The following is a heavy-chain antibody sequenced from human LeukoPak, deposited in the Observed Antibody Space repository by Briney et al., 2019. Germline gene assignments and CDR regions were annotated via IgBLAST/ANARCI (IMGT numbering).Heavy chain of an antibody. D-gene: IGHD1-1*01. J-gene: IGHJ4*02. CDR3: AGGPTTGNLDY. CDR1: GSTFSGYW. CDR2: ISSSGTTI. V-gene: IGHV3-48*03. Sequence: PGGSLRLSCAASGSTFSGYWMNWVRQAPGKGLEWVSYISSSGTTIYHADSVKGRFTISRDNAKNSLYLQMNSLRAEDAGLYYCAGGPTTGNLDYWGQGSLVTVSS.